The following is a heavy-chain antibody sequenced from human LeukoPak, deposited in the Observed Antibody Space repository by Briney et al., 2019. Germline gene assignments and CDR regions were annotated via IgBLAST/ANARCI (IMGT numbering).Heavy chain of an antibody. Sequence: SETLSLTCTVSGGSISSYYWSWIRQPPGKGLEWIGYIYYSGSTNYNPSPKSRVTISVDTSKNQFSLKLSPVTAADTAVYYCARAEQMYYYDSSGYYGSDWFDPWGQGTLVTVSS. CDR2: IYYSGST. V-gene: IGHV4-59*01. D-gene: IGHD3-22*01. CDR3: ARAEQMYYYDSSGYYGSDWFDP. J-gene: IGHJ5*02. CDR1: GGSISSYY.